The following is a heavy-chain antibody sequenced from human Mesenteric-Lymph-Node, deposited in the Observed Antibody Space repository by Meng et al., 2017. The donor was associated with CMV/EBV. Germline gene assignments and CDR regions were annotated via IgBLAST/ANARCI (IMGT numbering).Heavy chain of an antibody. CDR3: ARDHGPREGTYYTMYSWFDS. Sequence: FNRNAISWVRQAPGQGLEWMGGIIPIFGTPNYAQKFQGRVTITADKSTSTVYLELSSLRFEDAAVYYCARDHGPREGTYYTMYSWFDSWGQGTLVTVSS. CDR2: IIPIFGTP. V-gene: IGHV1-69*06. J-gene: IGHJ5*01. CDR1: FNRNA. D-gene: IGHD3-10*01.